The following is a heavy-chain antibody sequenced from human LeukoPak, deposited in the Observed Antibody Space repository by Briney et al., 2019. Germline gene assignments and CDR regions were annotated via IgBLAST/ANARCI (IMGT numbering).Heavy chain of an antibody. V-gene: IGHV3-64*01. CDR2: IITDGGGT. CDR1: GFTFTTYA. Sequence: GGSLRLFCAASGFTFTTYAMHWVRQAPGRGLEYVSAIITDGGGTYYANTVKGRFTISRDNSKNTLYLQMGSLRVEDMAVYYCARYSSGSCYDYWGQGTLVTVSS. CDR3: ARYSSGSCYDY. J-gene: IGHJ4*02. D-gene: IGHD6-13*01.